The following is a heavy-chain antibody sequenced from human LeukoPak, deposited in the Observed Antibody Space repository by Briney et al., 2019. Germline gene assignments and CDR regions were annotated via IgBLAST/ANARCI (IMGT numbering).Heavy chain of an antibody. Sequence: PGRSLRLSCAASGFTFSSYGMHWVRQAPGKGLEWVAVIWYGGSNKYYADSVKGRFTISRDNSRNTLYLQMNSLRAEDTAVYYCPRITAYDDSWGQGTLVTVSS. J-gene: IGHJ5*01. CDR3: PRITAYDDS. CDR2: IWYGGSNK. V-gene: IGHV3-33*08. D-gene: IGHD1-20*01. CDR1: GFTFSSYG.